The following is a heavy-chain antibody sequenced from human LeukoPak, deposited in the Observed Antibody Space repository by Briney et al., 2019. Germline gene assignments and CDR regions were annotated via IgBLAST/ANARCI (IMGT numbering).Heavy chain of an antibody. CDR2: IYYSGST. CDR1: GGSISSSSYY. J-gene: IGHJ4*02. Sequence: SETLSLTCTVSGGSISSSSYYWGWIRQPPGKGLEWIGSIYYSGSTYYIPSLKSRVTISVDTSKNQFSLKLSSVTAADTAVYYCAREMLIGYSSSWYLGYWGQGTLVTVSS. V-gene: IGHV4-39*07. D-gene: IGHD6-13*01. CDR3: AREMLIGYSSSWYLGY.